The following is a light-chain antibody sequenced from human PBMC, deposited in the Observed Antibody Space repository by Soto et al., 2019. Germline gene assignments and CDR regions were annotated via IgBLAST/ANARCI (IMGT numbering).Light chain of an antibody. CDR1: QSISTY. CDR3: QQSYSTPPT. J-gene: IGKJ1*01. V-gene: IGKV1-39*01. CDR2: AAS. Sequence: DIQMTQSPSSLSASVGDRVTITCRASQSISTYLNWYQQKPGKAPKFLIYAASSLQSGVPSRFSGSGSGTDFTLTISSLQPEHFATYYCQQSYSTPPTFGQGTKVEIK.